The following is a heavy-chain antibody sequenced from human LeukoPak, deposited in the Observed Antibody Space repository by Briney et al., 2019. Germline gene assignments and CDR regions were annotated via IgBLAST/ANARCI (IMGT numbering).Heavy chain of an antibody. D-gene: IGHD2-15*01. J-gene: IGHJ4*02. Sequence: GGSLGLSCAASGFTFSSYSMNWVRQAPGKGLEWVSSISSSSSYIYYADSVQGRFTISRDNSKSTLCLQMNSLRAEDTAVYYCAKQLGYCSDGSCYFPYWGQGTLVTVSS. CDR3: AKQLGYCSDGSCYFPY. CDR2: ISSSSSYI. V-gene: IGHV3-21*04. CDR1: GFTFSSYS.